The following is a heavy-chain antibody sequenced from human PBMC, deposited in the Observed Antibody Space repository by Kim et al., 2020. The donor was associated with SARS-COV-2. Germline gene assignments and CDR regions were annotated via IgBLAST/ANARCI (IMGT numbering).Heavy chain of an antibody. CDR1: GYTFTSYG. Sequence: ASVKVSCKASGYTFTSYGISWVRQAPGQGLEWMGWISAYNGNTNYAQKLQGRVTMTTDTSTSTAYMELRSLRSDDTAVYYCARDKAPSYCSSTSCYSTGRYYYYGMDVWGQGTTVTVSS. CDR2: ISAYNGNT. J-gene: IGHJ6*02. V-gene: IGHV1-18*01. D-gene: IGHD2-2*01. CDR3: ARDKAPSYCSSTSCYSTGRYYYYGMDV.